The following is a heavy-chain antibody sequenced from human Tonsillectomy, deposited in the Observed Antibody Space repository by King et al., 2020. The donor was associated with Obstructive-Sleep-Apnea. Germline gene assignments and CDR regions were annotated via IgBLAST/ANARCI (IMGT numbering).Heavy chain of an antibody. CDR2: INHSGST. J-gene: IGHJ4*02. Sequence: VQLQQWGTGLLKPSETLSLTCAVYGASFSDYYWSWIRQPPGKGLEWIAEINHSGSTNFNPSLKSRVTISVDTSRNQFSLKLHSVTAADTAVYYCARVLGAAGPDYYFDYWGQGTLVTVSS. V-gene: IGHV4-34*01. CDR3: ARVLGAAGPDYYFDY. D-gene: IGHD1-26*01. CDR1: GASFSDYY.